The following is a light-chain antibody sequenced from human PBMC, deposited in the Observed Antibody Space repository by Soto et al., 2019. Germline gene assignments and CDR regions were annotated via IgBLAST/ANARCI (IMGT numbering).Light chain of an antibody. CDR3: SSYTNSGTWV. Sequence: QSALTQPASVSGSPGQSITISCTGTIGDVGGHNYVSWYQQHPGKAPKLMIYEVTNRPSGISNRFSGSKSGNTASLTISGLQPEDEADYYCSSYTNSGTWVFGRGTKVTVL. V-gene: IGLV2-14*01. CDR2: EVT. CDR1: IGDVGGHNY. J-gene: IGLJ3*02.